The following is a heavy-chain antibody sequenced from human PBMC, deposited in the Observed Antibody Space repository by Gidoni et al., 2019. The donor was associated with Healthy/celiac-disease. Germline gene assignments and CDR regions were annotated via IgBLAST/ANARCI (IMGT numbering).Heavy chain of an antibody. J-gene: IGHJ3*02. CDR1: GFKCSNAW. CDR2: IKSKTAGGTT. V-gene: IGHV3-15*01. CDR3: TSTPDPQLAVEDAFDI. Sequence: EVQLVESGGGLVKPGGSRRLACAATGFKCSNAWMSWVRQAPGKGLELVGRIKSKTAGGTTDYAAPVKGRFTISRDDSKNTLYLQMNSLKTEDTAVYYCTSTPDPQLAVEDAFDIWGQGTMVTVSS. D-gene: IGHD2-15*01.